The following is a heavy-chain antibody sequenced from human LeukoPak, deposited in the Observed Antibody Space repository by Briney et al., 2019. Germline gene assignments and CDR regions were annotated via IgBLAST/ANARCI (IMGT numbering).Heavy chain of an antibody. CDR1: GGSISSSSYY. J-gene: IGHJ4*02. D-gene: IGHD3-22*01. CDR2: IYYSGST. CDR3: ASGYDSSAYQPFIDY. V-gene: IGHV4-39*01. Sequence: SETLSLTCTVYGGSISSSSYYWGWIHQPPGKGLEWIVSIYYSGSTYYNPSLKSRVTISVETSKNQFSLKLRSVTAADTAVYYCASGYDSSAYQPFIDYWGQGTLVTVSS.